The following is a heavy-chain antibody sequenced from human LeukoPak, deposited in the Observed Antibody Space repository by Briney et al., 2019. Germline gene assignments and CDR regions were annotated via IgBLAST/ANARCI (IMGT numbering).Heavy chain of an antibody. CDR2: MSSSDDGR. J-gene: IGHJ4*02. CDR1: AFTFRSYA. CDR3: AKAPVTSCRGAFCYPFVY. V-gene: IGHV3-23*01. Sequence: GGSLRLSCAASAFTFRSYAMSWVRQAPGKGLEWVSAMSSSDDGRYYAASVRGRFTISRDTSTSTLYLQMNSLRAEDAAVYYCAKAPVTSCRGAFCYPFVYWGQGTLVTVSS. D-gene: IGHD2-15*01.